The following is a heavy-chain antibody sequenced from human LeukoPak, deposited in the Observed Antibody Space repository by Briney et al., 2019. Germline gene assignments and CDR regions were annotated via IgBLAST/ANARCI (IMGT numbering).Heavy chain of an antibody. CDR3: AKDGPQVSAMDV. CDR1: GFTFSSYA. CDR2: ISGSGGST. D-gene: IGHD3-16*02. Sequence: GASLRLSCAASGFTFSSYAMSWVRQAPGKGLEWVSAISGSGGSTYYADSVKGRFTIPRDNSKNTLYLQMNSLRAEDTAVYYCAKDGPQVSAMDVWGQGTTVTVSS. J-gene: IGHJ6*02. V-gene: IGHV3-23*01.